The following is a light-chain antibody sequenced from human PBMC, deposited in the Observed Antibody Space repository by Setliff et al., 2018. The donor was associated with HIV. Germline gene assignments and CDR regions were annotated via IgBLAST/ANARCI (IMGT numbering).Light chain of an antibody. CDR3: CSYSRGSTYV. CDR1: SNDIGRFNY. V-gene: IGLV2-14*03. J-gene: IGLJ1*01. Sequence: ALTQPASVTGAPGQSITISCTGTSNDIGRFNYVSWYKQFPGKGPTLVIFDVNQRPSGVSNRFSGSKSGNIASLIISGLQAEDEADYFCCSYSRGSTYVFGTGTKVTVL. CDR2: DVN.